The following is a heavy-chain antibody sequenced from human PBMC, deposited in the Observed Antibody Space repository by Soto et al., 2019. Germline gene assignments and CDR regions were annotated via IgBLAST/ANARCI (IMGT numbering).Heavy chain of an antibody. CDR3: AKDLGSGYDGDYGMDV. CDR1: GFTFSSYG. Sequence: GGSLRLSCAASGFTFSSYGMHWVRQAPGKGLEWVAVISYDGSNKYYADSVKGRFTISRDNSKNTLYLQMNSLRAEDTAVYYCAKDLGSGYDGDYGMDVWGQGTTVTVSS. CDR2: ISYDGSNK. D-gene: IGHD5-12*01. V-gene: IGHV3-30*18. J-gene: IGHJ6*02.